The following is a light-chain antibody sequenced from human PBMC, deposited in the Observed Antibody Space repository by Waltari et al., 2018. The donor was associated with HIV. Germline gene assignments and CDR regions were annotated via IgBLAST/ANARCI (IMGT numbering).Light chain of an antibody. CDR2: DNT. J-gene: IGLJ2*01. V-gene: IGLV1-51*01. CDR1: SSNIGNNY. Sequence: QSVLTQPPSVSAAPGQKVTISCSGSSSNIGNNYVSWYQQFPGTAPKLLIYDNTTRPSGIPDRFSASKSGTSATLGITGLQTGDEADYYCGTWDNSLSAGVLFGGGTKLTVL. CDR3: GTWDNSLSAGVL.